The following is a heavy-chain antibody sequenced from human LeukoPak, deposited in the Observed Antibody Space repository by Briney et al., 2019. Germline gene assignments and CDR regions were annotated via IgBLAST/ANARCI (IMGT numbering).Heavy chain of an antibody. V-gene: IGHV4-59*01. CDR2: IYYTGST. Sequence: PSETLSLTCTISGGSISSYYWSWIRQPPGKGLEWIGYIYYTGSTNHNPSLKSRVTISVDTSKNQFSLKLSSVTAADTAVYYCARLRGGDHSSYNWFDPWGQGTLVTVSS. CDR3: ARLRGGDHSSYNWFDP. D-gene: IGHD2-21*02. J-gene: IGHJ5*02. CDR1: GGSISSYY.